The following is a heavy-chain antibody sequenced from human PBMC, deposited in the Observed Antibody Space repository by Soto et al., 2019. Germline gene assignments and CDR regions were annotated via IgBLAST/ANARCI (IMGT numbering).Heavy chain of an antibody. D-gene: IGHD6-19*01. V-gene: IGHV1-69*13. CDR2: IIPIFGTA. CDR1: GGTFSSYA. Sequence: SVKVSCKASGGTFSSYAISWVRQAPGQGLEWMGGIIPIFGTANYAQKFQGRVTITADESTSTAYMELSSLRSEDTAVYYCARYPTGYSSDWYSNWFDPWGQGTLVTVSS. J-gene: IGHJ5*02. CDR3: ARYPTGYSSDWYSNWFDP.